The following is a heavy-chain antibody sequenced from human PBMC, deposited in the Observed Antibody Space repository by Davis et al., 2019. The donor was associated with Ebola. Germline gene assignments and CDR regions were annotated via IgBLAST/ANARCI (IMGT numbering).Heavy chain of an antibody. D-gene: IGHD3-10*01. CDR1: GGSISSSSYY. CDR2: IYYSGST. J-gene: IGHJ5*02. CDR3: ARCYYIGNWFDP. V-gene: IGHV4-39*07. Sequence: SETLSLTCTVSGGSISSSSYYWGWIRQPPGKGLEWIGSIYYSGSTYYNPSLKSRVTISVDTSKNQFSLKLRSVTAADTAVYYCARCYYIGNWFDPWGQGTLVTVSS.